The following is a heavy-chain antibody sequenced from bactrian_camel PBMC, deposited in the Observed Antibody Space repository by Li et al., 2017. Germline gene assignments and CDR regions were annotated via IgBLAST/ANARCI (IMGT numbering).Heavy chain of an antibody. D-gene: IGHD1*01. CDR2: IFADGDKT. CDR1: GYSRGC. Sequence: HVQLVESGGGSVQVGGSLSLSCAASGYSRGCMAWLRQAPGKGLEWVSGIFADGDKTYYADSVKGRFTISQDNAKNILYLQMNSLKPEDTAMYYCAASLRRACLRRELMHFYFQGQGTQVTVS. V-gene: IGHV3S6*01. J-gene: IGHJ4*01.